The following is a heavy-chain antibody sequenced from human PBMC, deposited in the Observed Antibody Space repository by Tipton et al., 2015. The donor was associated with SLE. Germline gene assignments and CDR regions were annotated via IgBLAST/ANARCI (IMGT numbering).Heavy chain of an antibody. V-gene: IGHV4-59*11. D-gene: IGHD3-22*01. CDR2: IYYTGNT. CDR1: GGSMSYHY. CDR3: ARGFRGITMIVVVITSYFDY. J-gene: IGHJ4*02. Sequence: TLSLTCSVSGGSMSYHYWSWIRQPPGKGLEWIGYIYYTGNTNYNPSLKSRVTMSVDTSKSQFSLKLSSVTAADTAVYYCARGFRGITMIVVVITSYFDYWGQGTLVTVSS.